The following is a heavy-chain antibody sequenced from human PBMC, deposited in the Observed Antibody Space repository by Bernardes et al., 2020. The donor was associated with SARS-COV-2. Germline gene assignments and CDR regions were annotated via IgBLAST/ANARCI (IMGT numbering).Heavy chain of an antibody. CDR2: IDPSDSYA. CDR3: ARPLVSGSYYYYGMDV. Sequence: GESLKISCKGSEYNFATYWITWVRQMPGKGLEWMGRIDPSDSYAIYSPSFQGHVTISVDKSISTAYLQWSSLKASDTAMYYCARPLVSGSYYYYGMDVWGQGTTVTVSS. CDR1: EYNFATYW. V-gene: IGHV5-10-1*01. J-gene: IGHJ6*02. D-gene: IGHD2-15*01.